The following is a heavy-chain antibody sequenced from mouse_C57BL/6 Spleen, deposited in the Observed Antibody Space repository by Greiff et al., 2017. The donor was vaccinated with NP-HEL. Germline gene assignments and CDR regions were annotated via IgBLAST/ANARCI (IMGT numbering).Heavy chain of an antibody. V-gene: IGHV1-61*01. J-gene: IGHJ3*01. Sequence: VQLQQPGAELVRPGSSVKLSCKASGYTFTSYWMDWVKQRPGQGLEWIGNIYPSDSETHYNQKFKGKATLTVDKSSSTAYMQLSSLTSEDSAVYCCAISGTGAWFAYWGQGTLVTVSA. CDR3: AISGTGAWFAY. CDR1: GYTFTSYW. CDR2: IYPSDSET. D-gene: IGHD4-1*01.